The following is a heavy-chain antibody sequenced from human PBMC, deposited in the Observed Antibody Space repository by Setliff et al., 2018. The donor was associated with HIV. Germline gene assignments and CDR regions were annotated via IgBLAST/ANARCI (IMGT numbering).Heavy chain of an antibody. Sequence: GESLKISCQGSGYSFSSYWIGWVRQMPGKGLEWMGIIHPGDSETRYSPSFQGQVIISADKSINTAYLQWNSLKASDTAMYYCARITYYYDSSAYLLYDAFDIWGQGTMVTVSS. V-gene: IGHV5-51*01. CDR2: IHPGDSET. D-gene: IGHD3-22*01. CDR1: GYSFSSYW. CDR3: ARITYYYDSSAYLLYDAFDI. J-gene: IGHJ3*02.